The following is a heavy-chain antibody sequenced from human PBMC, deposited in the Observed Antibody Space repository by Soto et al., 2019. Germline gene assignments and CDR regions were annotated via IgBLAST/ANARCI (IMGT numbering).Heavy chain of an antibody. CDR1: GYSISSGYY. CDR2: IYHSGST. D-gene: IGHD5-18*01. CDR3: ARDQRGSSSGE. Sequence: SETLSLTCAVSGYSISSGYYWGWIRQPPGKGLEWIGSIYHSGSTYYNPSLKSRVTISVDTSKNQFSLKLSSVTAADTAVYYCARDQRGSSSGEWGQGTLVTVSS. V-gene: IGHV4-38-2*02. J-gene: IGHJ4*02.